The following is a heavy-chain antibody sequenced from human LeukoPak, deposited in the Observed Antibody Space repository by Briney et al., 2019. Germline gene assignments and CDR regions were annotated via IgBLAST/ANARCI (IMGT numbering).Heavy chain of an antibody. CDR2: ISGSGGST. CDR3: AKDLGGGTGTTFDY. D-gene: IGHD1-1*01. V-gene: IGHV3-23*01. Sequence: PGGSLRLSCAASGFTFSSYAMSWVRQAPGKGLEWVSAISGSGGSTYYADSVKGRFTISRDDSKNTLYLQMNSLRAEDTAVYYCAKDLGGGTGTTFDYWGQGTLVTVSS. J-gene: IGHJ4*02. CDR1: GFTFSSYA.